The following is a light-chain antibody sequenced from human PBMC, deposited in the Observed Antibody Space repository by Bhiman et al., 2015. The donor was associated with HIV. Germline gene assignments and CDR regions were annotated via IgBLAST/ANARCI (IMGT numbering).Light chain of an antibody. CDR1: RSNLGANHD. V-gene: IGLV1-40*01. CDR3: NSYGGSLWV. CDR2: ENT. J-gene: IGLJ3*02. Sequence: QSVLTQPPSVSGTPGQMVTISCTGSRSNLGANHDVHWYQHLPATAPKLLIFENTNRPSGVPDRFSGSKSGNTASLTVSGLQADDEADYYCNSYGGSLWVFGGGTKLTVL.